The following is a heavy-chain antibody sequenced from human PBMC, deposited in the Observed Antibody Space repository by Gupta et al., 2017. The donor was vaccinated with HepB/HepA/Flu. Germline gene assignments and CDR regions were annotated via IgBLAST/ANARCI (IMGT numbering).Heavy chain of an antibody. CDR3: ARDTNSGY. Sequence: EVQLLESGGDLAQPGGSLRLSCAASGFTFSSYAMSWVRQAPGKGLEWVSTISGSGNSTYYADSVKGRFTISRDNSKNTLYVQMNGLRAEDTALYYCARDTNSGYWGQGTLVTVSS. V-gene: IGHV3-23*01. J-gene: IGHJ4*02. CDR2: ISGSGNST. CDR1: GFTFSSYA. D-gene: IGHD2-8*01.